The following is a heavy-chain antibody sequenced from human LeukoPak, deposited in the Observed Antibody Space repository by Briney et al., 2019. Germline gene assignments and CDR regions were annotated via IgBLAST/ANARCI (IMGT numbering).Heavy chain of an antibody. Sequence: SETLSLTCTVSGGSISPYYWSWIRQSPGRGLEWIAYISYSGSTSYNPSLKSRVTISVDTSKNQFSLKLSSVTAADTAVFYCARGRPGSAVAGFDLWGRSTLVTVSS. CDR2: ISYSGST. V-gene: IGHV4-59*01. CDR1: GGSISPYY. CDR3: ARGRPGSAVAGFDL. J-gene: IGHJ2*01. D-gene: IGHD6-19*01.